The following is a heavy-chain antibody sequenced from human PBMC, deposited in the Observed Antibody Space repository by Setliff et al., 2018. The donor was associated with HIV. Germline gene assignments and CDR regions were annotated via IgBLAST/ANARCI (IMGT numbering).Heavy chain of an antibody. CDR3: TRGGTVSADFDS. CDR2: IYYSGSA. J-gene: IGHJ4*02. D-gene: IGHD6-19*01. V-gene: IGHV4-39*07. CDR1: RDSIRNGAYY. Sequence: SLTCTVSRDSIRNGAYYWGWIRQPPGKGLEWIGSIYYSGSAYYNPYFKSRVTLSVDTSENQFSLRLSSVTAADTAVYFCTRGGTVSADFDSWGQGTLVTVSS.